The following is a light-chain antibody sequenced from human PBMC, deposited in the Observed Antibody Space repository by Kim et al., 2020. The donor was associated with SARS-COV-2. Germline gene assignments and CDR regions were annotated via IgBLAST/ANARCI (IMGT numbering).Light chain of an antibody. CDR3: QQANSFPPWT. Sequence: ASVGDRVNITCRASQDINTWLGWYQQKPGKAPKLLIYGASNLQSGVPSRFSGSGSGTDFTLTLSRLQPDDCATYYCQQANSFPPWTFGQGTKLEI. J-gene: IGKJ1*01. CDR1: QDINTW. V-gene: IGKV1-12*01. CDR2: GAS.